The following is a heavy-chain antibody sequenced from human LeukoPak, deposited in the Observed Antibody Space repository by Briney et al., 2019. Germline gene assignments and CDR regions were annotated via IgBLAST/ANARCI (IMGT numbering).Heavy chain of an antibody. CDR3: ARTNLGSGWRFDY. V-gene: IGHV3-11*06. CDR2: ISSSSSHT. Sequence: NPGGSLRLSRGASEFAFSDFYMTWIRQAPGKGLEWVSYISSSSSHTNYADSVKGRFTISRDNAKNSLYLQMNSLRAEDTAVYYCARTNLGSGWRFDYWGQGTLVTVSS. J-gene: IGHJ4*02. D-gene: IGHD6-19*01. CDR1: EFAFSDFY.